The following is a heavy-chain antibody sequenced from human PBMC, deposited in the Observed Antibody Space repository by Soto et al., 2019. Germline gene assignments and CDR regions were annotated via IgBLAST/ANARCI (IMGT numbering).Heavy chain of an antibody. Sequence: QVQLVQSGAEVKKPGSSVKVSCGASGGTFSSYPINWVRQAPGQVLEWMGGIIPFFGTSNYAQKFQGRVTITADESPRTAYMELRSLRSEDTAVYYCARVGHITNYGMAVWGQGTTVTVSS. V-gene: IGHV1-69*01. CDR1: GGTFSSYP. CDR3: ARVGHITNYGMAV. CDR2: IIPFFGTS. D-gene: IGHD1-26*01. J-gene: IGHJ6*02.